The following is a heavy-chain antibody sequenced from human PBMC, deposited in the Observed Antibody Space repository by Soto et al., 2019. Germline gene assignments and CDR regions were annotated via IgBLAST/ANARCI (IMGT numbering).Heavy chain of an antibody. J-gene: IGHJ4*02. CDR3: AHETGYCTKSVCYPRAYFEN. V-gene: IGHV1-46*03. D-gene: IGHD2-8*01. CDR1: GYTFTSYY. CDR2: INPSGGST. Sequence: ASVKVSCKASGYTFTSYYMHWVRQAPGQGLEWMGIINPSGGSTSYAQKFQGRVTMTRDTSTSTVYMELSSLRSEDTAVYYCAHETGYCTKSVCYPRAYFENWGQGTLVNVGS.